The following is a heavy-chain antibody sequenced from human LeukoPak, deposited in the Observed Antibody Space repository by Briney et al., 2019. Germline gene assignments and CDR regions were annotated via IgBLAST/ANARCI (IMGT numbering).Heavy chain of an antibody. CDR3: ARGIDIVVVPAAISYYFDY. CDR1: GGSISSSSYY. J-gene: IGHJ4*02. Sequence: PSETLSLTCTVSGGSISSSSYYWGWIRQPPGKGLEWIGEINHSGSTNYNPSLKSRVTISVDTSKNRFSLKLSSVTAADTAVYYCARGIDIVVVPAAISYYFDYWGQGTLVTVSS. CDR2: INHSGST. V-gene: IGHV4-39*07. D-gene: IGHD2-2*01.